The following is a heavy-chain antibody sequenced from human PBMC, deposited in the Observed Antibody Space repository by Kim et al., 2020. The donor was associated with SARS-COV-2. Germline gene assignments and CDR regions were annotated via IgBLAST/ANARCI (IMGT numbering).Heavy chain of an antibody. J-gene: IGHJ6*02. CDR3: ARYEFRGMDV. CDR2: IYHSGST. V-gene: IGHV4-30-2*01. D-gene: IGHD3-3*01. CDR1: GGSISSGGYS. Sequence: SETLSLTCAVSGGSISSGGYSWSWIRQPPGKGLEWIGYIYHSGSTYYNPSLKSRVTISVDRSKNQFSLKLSSVTAADTAVYYCARYEFRGMDVWGQGTTVTVSS.